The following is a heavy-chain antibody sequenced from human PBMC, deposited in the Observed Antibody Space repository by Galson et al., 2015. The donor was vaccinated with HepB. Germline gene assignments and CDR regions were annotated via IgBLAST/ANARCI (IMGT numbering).Heavy chain of an antibody. Sequence: SVKVSCKASGGTFSSYTISWVRQAPGQGLEWMGRIIPILGIANYAQKFQGRVTITADKSTSTAYMELSGLRSEDTAVYYCARDRGVVGAPSTFDYWGQGTLVTVSS. D-gene: IGHD1-26*01. V-gene: IGHV1-69*04. CDR2: IIPILGIA. CDR3: ARDRGVVGAPSTFDY. CDR1: GGTFSSYT. J-gene: IGHJ4*02.